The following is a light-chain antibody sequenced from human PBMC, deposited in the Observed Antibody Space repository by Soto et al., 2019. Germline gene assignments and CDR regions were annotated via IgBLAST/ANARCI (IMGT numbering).Light chain of an antibody. CDR2: GAS. Sequence: EIVLTQSPGTLSLSPGERATLSCRASQSVSSSYLAWYQQKPGQAPRLLIYGASSRATGIPDRFSGSGSGTDFTLTISRLEPEDLAVYYCPQYGSSLTLGGGTKVDI. CDR3: PQYGSSLT. V-gene: IGKV3-20*01. CDR1: QSVSSSY. J-gene: IGKJ4*01.